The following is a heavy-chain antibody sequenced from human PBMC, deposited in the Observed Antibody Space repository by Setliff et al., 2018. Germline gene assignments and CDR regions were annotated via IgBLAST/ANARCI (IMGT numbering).Heavy chain of an antibody. J-gene: IGHJ4*02. V-gene: IGHV1-18*01. D-gene: IGHD1-26*01. Sequence: GASVKVSCKASGYTFNIYGISWVRQAPGQGLEWMGWISAYKGNTNYAQKFQGRVTMTTDTSTSTAYMELRSLSSDDTAVYYCARVGIGRPSNRGAGDYWGQGTLVTVSS. CDR2: ISAYKGNT. CDR1: GYTFNIYG. CDR3: ARVGIGRPSNRGAGDY.